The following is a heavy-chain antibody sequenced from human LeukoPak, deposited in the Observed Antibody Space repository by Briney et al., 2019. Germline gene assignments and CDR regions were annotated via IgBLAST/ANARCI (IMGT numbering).Heavy chain of an antibody. CDR1: GFTFSSYA. CDR2: ISGSGGST. D-gene: IGHD3-10*01. CDR3: LVRGVIIGMDV. V-gene: IGHV3-23*01. J-gene: IGHJ6*02. Sequence: PGGSLRLSCAASGFTFSSYAMSGVRQAPGKGVEWVSAISGSGGSTYYADSVKGRFTISRDNSKNTPYLQMNSLRAEDTAAYYCLVRGVIIGMDVWGQGTTVTVSS.